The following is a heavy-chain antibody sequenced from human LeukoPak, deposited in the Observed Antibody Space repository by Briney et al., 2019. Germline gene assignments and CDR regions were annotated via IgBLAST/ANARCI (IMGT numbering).Heavy chain of an antibody. V-gene: IGHV4-39*01. CDR3: ARCITIFGVVIVYYFDY. J-gene: IGHJ4*02. CDR2: IYYSGST. Sequence: SETLSLTCTVSGGSISSSRYYCGWIRQPPGKGLEWSGSIYYSGSTYYNPSLKSRVTISVDTSKNQFSLKLSSVTAADTAVYYCARCITIFGVVIVYYFDYWGQGTLVTVSS. D-gene: IGHD3-3*01. CDR1: GGSISSSRYY.